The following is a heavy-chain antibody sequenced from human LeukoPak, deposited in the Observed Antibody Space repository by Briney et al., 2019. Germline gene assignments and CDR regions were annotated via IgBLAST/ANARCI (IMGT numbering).Heavy chain of an antibody. CDR1: GFTLSGYW. Sequence: GGSLRLSCAASGFTLSGYWMSWVRQAPGKGLEWVANIKVDGSEKNYVDSVKGRLTISRDNAKNSLYLQMNSLRVEDTAVYYCAREIPGGATTLDYWGQGTLVTVSS. D-gene: IGHD1-26*01. CDR2: IKVDGSEK. V-gene: IGHV3-7*01. CDR3: AREIPGGATTLDY. J-gene: IGHJ4*02.